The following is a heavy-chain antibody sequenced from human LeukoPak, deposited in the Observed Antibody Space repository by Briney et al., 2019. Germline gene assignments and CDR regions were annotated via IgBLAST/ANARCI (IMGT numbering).Heavy chain of an antibody. Sequence: GGSLRLSCTASGFTFSNFWMGWVRQAPGKGLEWVGRIKTNAEGGTLDYTAPVKGRFTISRDDSKNTLYLQMDSLEVEDTGMYYCTTGIDDEGGYWGQGTLVTVSS. CDR3: TTGIDDEGGY. CDR1: GFTFSNFW. CDR2: IKTNAEGGTL. J-gene: IGHJ4*02. D-gene: IGHD3-3*02. V-gene: IGHV3-15*01.